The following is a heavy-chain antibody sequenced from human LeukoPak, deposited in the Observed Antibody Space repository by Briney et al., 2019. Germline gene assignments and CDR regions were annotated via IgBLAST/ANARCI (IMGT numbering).Heavy chain of an antibody. Sequence: PGGSLRLSCAASGFTISDYYMSWIRQAPGKGLEWLSHISSGGTTIYYADSVKGRFTVSRDNVENSLFPQMNSLRVDDTAVYYCVRDFEVPAAAPDYYYFYYMDVWGTGTTVTVSS. CDR3: VRDFEVPAAAPDYYYFYYMDV. J-gene: IGHJ6*03. CDR1: GFTISDYY. CDR2: ISSGGTTI. V-gene: IGHV3-11*04. D-gene: IGHD2-2*01.